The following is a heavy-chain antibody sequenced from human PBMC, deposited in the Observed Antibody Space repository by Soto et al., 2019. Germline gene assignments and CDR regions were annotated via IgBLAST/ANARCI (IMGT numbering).Heavy chain of an antibody. CDR3: AKDVIRGLYYFDS. CDR1: GDTFNFNT. Sequence: QVQLVQSGAEVKKPGSSVKVSCKASGDTFNFNTISWVRQAPGQGLEWMGRIIPTLGVANYAQRFQGRATITADKSTSTAYMELSSLGSEDTAVYYCAKDVIRGLYYFDSWGQGTLVTVSS. D-gene: IGHD3-10*01. J-gene: IGHJ4*02. CDR2: IIPTLGVA. V-gene: IGHV1-69*08.